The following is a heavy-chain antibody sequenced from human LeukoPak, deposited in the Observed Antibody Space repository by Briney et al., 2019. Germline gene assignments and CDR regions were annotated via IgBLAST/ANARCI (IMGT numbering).Heavy chain of an antibody. CDR1: GGSISSYY. D-gene: IGHD6-6*01. Sequence: SETLSLTCTVSGGSISSYYWSWIRQPPGKGLEWIGYIYYSGSTNYNPSLKSRVTISVDTSKNQFSLKLSSVTAADTAVYYCASGRLAARTLYYYYYMDVWGKGTTVTVSS. CDR2: IYYSGST. V-gene: IGHV4-59*01. CDR3: ASGRLAARTLYYYYYMDV. J-gene: IGHJ6*03.